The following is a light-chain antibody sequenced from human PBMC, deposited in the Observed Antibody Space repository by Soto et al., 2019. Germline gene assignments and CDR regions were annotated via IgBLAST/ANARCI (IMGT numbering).Light chain of an antibody. Sequence: EIVMTQSPATLSVSPGERATLSCRASQSVSSNLAWYQQKPGQAPRLXIYGASIRATGIPDRFSGIGSGTDFTLTISRLEPEDFAAYYCQQNGRSPPWTFGQGTKVDIK. J-gene: IGKJ1*01. CDR2: GAS. V-gene: IGKV3-20*01. CDR1: QSVSSN. CDR3: QQNGRSPPWT.